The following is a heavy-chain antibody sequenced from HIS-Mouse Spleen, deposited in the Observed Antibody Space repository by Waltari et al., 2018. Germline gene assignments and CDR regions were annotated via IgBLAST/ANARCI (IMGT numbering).Heavy chain of an antibody. CDR2: IYYSGST. Sequence: QLQLQESGPGLVKPSETLSLTCTVSGGSISSSSYYWGWIRQPPGKGLGWIGRIYYSGSTYYNPSLKSRVTISVDTSKNQFSLKLSSVTAADTAVYYCARGIVGATPFDYWGQGTLVTVSS. CDR3: ARGIVGATPFDY. D-gene: IGHD1-26*01. CDR1: GGSISSSSYY. V-gene: IGHV4-39*07. J-gene: IGHJ4*02.